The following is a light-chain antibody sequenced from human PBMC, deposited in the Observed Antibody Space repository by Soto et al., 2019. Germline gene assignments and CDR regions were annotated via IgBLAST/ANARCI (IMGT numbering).Light chain of an antibody. CDR2: GVS. J-gene: IGKJ1*01. CDR3: QRYGGSPRIT. Sequence: EIVLTQSPGTLSLSPGEGATLSCRASQSVSSSYLVWYQQKPGQAPRLLIYGVSSRATGIPDRFSGSGSGTDFTLTISRLEPEDFAVYYCQRYGGSPRITFGQGTKVDI. V-gene: IGKV3-20*01. CDR1: QSVSSSY.